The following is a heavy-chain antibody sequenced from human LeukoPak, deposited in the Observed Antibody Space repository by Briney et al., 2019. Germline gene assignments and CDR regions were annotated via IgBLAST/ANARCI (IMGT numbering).Heavy chain of an antibody. V-gene: IGHV3-49*04. CDR1: GFTFGDYA. Sequence: GGSLRLSCTASGFTFGDYAMSWVRQAPGKGLEWVGFIRSKAYGGTTEYAASVKGRFTISRDDSKSIAYLQMNSLKTEDTAVYYCTSTLGQWLVRDAFDIWGQGTMVTVSS. CDR2: IRSKAYGGTT. CDR3: TSTLGQWLVRDAFDI. D-gene: IGHD6-19*01. J-gene: IGHJ3*02.